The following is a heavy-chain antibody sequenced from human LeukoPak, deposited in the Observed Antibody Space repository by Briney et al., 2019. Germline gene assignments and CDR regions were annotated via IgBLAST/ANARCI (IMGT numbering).Heavy chain of an antibody. CDR3: ARDDVLLWFGEPHYYMDV. CDR2: IYTSGST. V-gene: IGHV4-61*02. CDR1: GGSISSGSYY. Sequence: PSQTLSLTCTVSGGSISSGSYYWSWIRQPAGKGLEWIGRIYTSGSTNYNPSLKSRVTISVDTSKNQFSLKLSSVTAADTAVYYCARDDVLLWFGEPHYYMDVWGKGTTVTISS. J-gene: IGHJ6*03. D-gene: IGHD3-10*01.